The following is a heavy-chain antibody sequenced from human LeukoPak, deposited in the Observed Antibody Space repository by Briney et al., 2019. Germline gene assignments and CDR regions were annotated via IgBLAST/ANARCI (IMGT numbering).Heavy chain of an antibody. D-gene: IGHD4-17*01. V-gene: IGHV1-69*13. CDR2: IIPIFGTA. Sequence: GASVKVSCKASGGTFSSYAISWVRQAPGQGLEWMGGIIPIFGTANYAQKFQGRVTITADESTSTAYMELSSLRSEDTAVYYCARDWTTVTNYYYYGMDVWGRGTTVTVSS. CDR3: ARDWTTVTNYYYYGMDV. J-gene: IGHJ6*02. CDR1: GGTFSSYA.